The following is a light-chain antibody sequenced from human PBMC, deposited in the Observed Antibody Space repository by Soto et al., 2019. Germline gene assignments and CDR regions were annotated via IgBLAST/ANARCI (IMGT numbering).Light chain of an antibody. Sequence: VLRQPPSLSGAPGQRVTISFTGSSSNIGAGHDVHWYQQLPGTAPKLLIYGNGNRPSGVPDRFSGSKSGTSASLAITGLQAEDEADYYCQSYDSSLSGSEVFGTGTKVTVL. J-gene: IGLJ1*01. CDR1: SSNIGAGHD. CDR2: GNG. CDR3: QSYDSSLSGSEV. V-gene: IGLV1-40*01.